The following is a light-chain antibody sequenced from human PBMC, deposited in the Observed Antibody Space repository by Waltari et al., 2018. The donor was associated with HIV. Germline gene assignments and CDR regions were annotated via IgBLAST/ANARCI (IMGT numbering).Light chain of an antibody. J-gene: IGLJ2*01. CDR1: TSDVGSYNF. Sequence: QSALTQPASVSGSPGQSITISCSGTTSDVGSYNFVSWYQKHPGKAPKPMIHEVTNRASGASTRFSGAKSGKTAYLTISGLQTEDEADYYCSSYANTNSVIFGGGTKLTVL. V-gene: IGLV2-14*03. CDR3: SSYANTNSVI. CDR2: EVT.